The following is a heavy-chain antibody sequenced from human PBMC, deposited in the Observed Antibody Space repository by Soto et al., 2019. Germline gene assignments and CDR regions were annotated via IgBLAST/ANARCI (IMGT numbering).Heavy chain of an antibody. Sequence: QVQLVQSGAEVREPGASVKVSCKSSGYTFTNYGVSWVLQAPGQGLEWMGWIGGYKGNTKYAQKLQGRVTLTTDTSTSTAYMELRSLRSDDTAVYYCAPHTLDTGMPSGYWGQGTLVTVSS. CDR3: APHTLDTGMPSGY. CDR1: GYTFTNYG. V-gene: IGHV1-18*01. CDR2: IGGYKGNT. J-gene: IGHJ4*02. D-gene: IGHD5-18*01.